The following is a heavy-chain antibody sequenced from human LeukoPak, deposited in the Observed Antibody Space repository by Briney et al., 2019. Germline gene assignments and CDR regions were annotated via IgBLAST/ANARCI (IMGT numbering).Heavy chain of an antibody. J-gene: IGHJ6*03. Sequence: GGSLRLFCAASGFTFYDYGMSWVRQAPGKGLEWVSGINWNGGSTGYADSVKGRFTISRDNAKNSLYLQMNSLRAEDTALYYCARDFEGYYGSGSFLLPYYYYMDVWGKGTTVTVSS. D-gene: IGHD3-10*01. CDR1: GFTFYDYG. CDR2: INWNGGST. V-gene: IGHV3-20*04. CDR3: ARDFEGYYGSGSFLLPYYYYMDV.